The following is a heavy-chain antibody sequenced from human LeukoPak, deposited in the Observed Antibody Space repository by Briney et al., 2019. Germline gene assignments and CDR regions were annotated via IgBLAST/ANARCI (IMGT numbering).Heavy chain of an antibody. J-gene: IGHJ4*02. CDR1: GFTFSSYW. V-gene: IGHV3-7*04. CDR3: ARVIHLRYFDWFFDY. CDR2: IKQDGSEK. Sequence: QPGGSMRLSCAASGFTFSSYWMSWVRQAPGKGLEWVANIKQDGSEKYYVDSVKGRFTISRDNAKNSLYLQMNSLRAEDTAVYYCARVIHLRYFDWFFDYWGQGTLVTVSS. D-gene: IGHD3-9*01.